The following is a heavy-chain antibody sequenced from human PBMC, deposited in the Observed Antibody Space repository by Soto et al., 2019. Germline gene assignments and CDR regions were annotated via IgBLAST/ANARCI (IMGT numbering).Heavy chain of an antibody. V-gene: IGHV4-59*01. CDR3: ARGGAVAVAYRFDP. D-gene: IGHD6-19*01. J-gene: IGHJ5*02. CDR1: GGSISNYY. CDR2: VYYSGGT. Sequence: SETLSLTCTVSGGSISNYYWNWIRQPPGRGLEWIGYVYYSGGTNYNPSLKSRVIISIDTSKNQFSLNLTSLTAADTAVYYCARGGAVAVAYRFDPWGQGTLVTVSS.